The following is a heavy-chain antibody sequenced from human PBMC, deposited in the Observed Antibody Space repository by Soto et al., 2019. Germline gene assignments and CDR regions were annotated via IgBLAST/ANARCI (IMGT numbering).Heavy chain of an antibody. Sequence: SGGSLRLSCAASGFTVSSNYMSWVRQAPGKGLEWVSVIYSGGSTYYADSVKGRFTISRDNSKNTLYLQMNSLRAEDTAVYYCVGDSSSHPLYYYYGMDVWGQGTTVTVSS. D-gene: IGHD6-6*01. CDR3: VGDSSSHPLYYYYGMDV. CDR2: IYSGGST. CDR1: GFTVSSNY. J-gene: IGHJ6*02. V-gene: IGHV3-53*01.